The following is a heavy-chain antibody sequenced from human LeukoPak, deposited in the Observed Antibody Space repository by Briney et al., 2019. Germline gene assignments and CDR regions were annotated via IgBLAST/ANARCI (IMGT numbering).Heavy chain of an antibody. CDR3: ARVQKGIAAAGTGGGWFEP. V-gene: IGHV3-30*03. CDR2: ISYDGSNK. D-gene: IGHD6-13*01. CDR1: GFTFSSYG. J-gene: IGHJ5*02. Sequence: GGSLRLSCAASGFTFSSYGMHWVRQAPGKGLEWVAVISYDGSNKYYADSVKGRFTISRDNSKNTLYLQMNSLRAEDTAVYYCARVQKGIAAAGTGGGWFEPWGQGTLVTVSA.